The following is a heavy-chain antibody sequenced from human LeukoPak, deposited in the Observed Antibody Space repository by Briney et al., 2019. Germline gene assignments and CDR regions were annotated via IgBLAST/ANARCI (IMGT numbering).Heavy chain of an antibody. D-gene: IGHD6-13*01. V-gene: IGHV4-34*01. CDR3: AREGKLGPFDY. J-gene: IGHJ4*02. CDR2: INHSGST. CDR1: GGSFSGYY. Sequence: SETLSLTCAVYGGSFSGYYWSWIRQPPGKGLEWIGEINHSGSTNYNPSLKSRVTISVDTSKNQFSLKLSSVTAADTAVYYCAREGKLGPFDYWGRGTLVTVSS.